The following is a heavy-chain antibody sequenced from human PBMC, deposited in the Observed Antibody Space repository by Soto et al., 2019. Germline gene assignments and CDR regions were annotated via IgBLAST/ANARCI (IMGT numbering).Heavy chain of an antibody. CDR1: GGSISSYY. CDR3: ARAALLRNYYYYGMDV. CDR2: IYYSGST. V-gene: IGHV4-59*08. J-gene: IGHJ6*02. D-gene: IGHD6-25*01. Sequence: SETLSLTCTVSGGSISSYYWNLIRQPPGKGLEWIGYIYYSGSTNYNPSLKSRVTLSLDTSKNQFSLNLSSVTAADTAVYYCARAALLRNYYYYGMDVWGQGTTVTVSS.